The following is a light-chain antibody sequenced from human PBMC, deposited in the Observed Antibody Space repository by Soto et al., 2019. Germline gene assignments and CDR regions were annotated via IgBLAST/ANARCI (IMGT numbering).Light chain of an antibody. CDR1: DSNIGAGYD. CDR3: QSFDNSLSGFYV. Sequence: QSVLTQTPSVSGAPGQTITISCTGTDSNIGAGYDVHWYQHLPGRAPKLLIFGNTHRPSGVPDRFSGSKSGTSASLAITGLQPEDEADFYCQSFDNSLSGFYVFGSGTKLTAL. J-gene: IGLJ1*01. CDR2: GNT. V-gene: IGLV1-40*01.